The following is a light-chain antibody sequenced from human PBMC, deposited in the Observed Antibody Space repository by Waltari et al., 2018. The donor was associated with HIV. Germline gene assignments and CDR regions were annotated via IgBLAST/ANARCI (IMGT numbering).Light chain of an antibody. CDR1: GSDVGGYNY. CDR3: CSYAGTYTI. CDR2: DVT. J-gene: IGLJ2*01. V-gene: IGLV2-11*01. Sequence: QSALTQPRSVSGSPGQTVNISCTGTGSDVGGYNYVSWYQQHPGKAPKLMIYDVTNLPAGVPDRFSGSKSDNTASLIIYGLQAEDEADYYCCSYAGTYTIFGGGTNLTVL.